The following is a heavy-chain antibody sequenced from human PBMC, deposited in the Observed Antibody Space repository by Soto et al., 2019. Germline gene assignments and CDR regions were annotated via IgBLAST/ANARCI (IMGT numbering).Heavy chain of an antibody. V-gene: IGHV3-74*01. Sequence: EVQLVESGGGLVQPGGSLRLSCAASGFTFSNYWMYWVRQAPGEGLVWVSRINSDGSVSSYADSVKGRLTISRDNVKNTLYLQMDSLRAEDTAVYYCARGDCVGGTCYSLASSFYYYMDVWGKGTTVTVFS. CDR2: INSDGSVS. CDR1: GFTFSNYW. CDR3: ARGDCVGGTCYSLASSFYYYMDV. J-gene: IGHJ6*03. D-gene: IGHD2-15*01.